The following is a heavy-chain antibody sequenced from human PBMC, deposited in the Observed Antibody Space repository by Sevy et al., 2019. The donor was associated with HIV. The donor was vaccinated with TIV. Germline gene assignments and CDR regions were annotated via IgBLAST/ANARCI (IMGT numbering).Heavy chain of an antibody. V-gene: IGHV3-30*02. J-gene: IGHJ5*02. CDR2: IWHDGSNK. D-gene: IGHD4-4*01. CDR1: GFTFNFHG. Sequence: GGSLRRSCAASGFTFNFHGMHWVRQAPGKGLEWVAFIWHDGSNKYMADSVKGRFTISRDNSKKTLFLQMNSLTVEDTAVYYCARETDNSARWLDPWGQGTLVTVSS. CDR3: ARETDNSARWLDP.